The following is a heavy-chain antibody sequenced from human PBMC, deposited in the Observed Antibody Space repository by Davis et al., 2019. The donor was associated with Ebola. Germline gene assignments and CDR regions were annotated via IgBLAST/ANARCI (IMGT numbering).Heavy chain of an antibody. CDR2: IYYSGST. CDR1: GYSINSGYY. D-gene: IGHD3-22*01. Sequence: SETLSLTCTVSGYSINSGYYWSWIRQHPGKGLEWIGYIYYSGSTNYNPSLKSRVTISVDTSKNQFSLKLSSVTAADTAVYYCARVIVPYGMDVWGQGTTVTVSS. V-gene: IGHV4-38-2*02. CDR3: ARVIVPYGMDV. J-gene: IGHJ6*02.